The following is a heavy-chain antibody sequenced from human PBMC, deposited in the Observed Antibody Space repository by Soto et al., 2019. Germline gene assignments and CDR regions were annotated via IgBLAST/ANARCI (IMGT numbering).Heavy chain of an antibody. CDR1: GYSINSGHS. V-gene: IGHV4-38-2*01. Sequence: SETLSLTCAASGYSINSGHSWGWIRQPPGKGLEWIGSIFHTGSTYYNPSLKSRVTLSVDTSKNQFSLKLSSVTAADTAVYFCATLPRLDGMDVWGQGTTVTVSS. D-gene: IGHD6-25*01. CDR2: IFHTGST. CDR3: ATLPRLDGMDV. J-gene: IGHJ6*02.